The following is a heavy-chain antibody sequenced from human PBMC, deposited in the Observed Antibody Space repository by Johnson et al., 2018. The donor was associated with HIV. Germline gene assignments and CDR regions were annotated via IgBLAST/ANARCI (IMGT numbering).Heavy chain of an antibody. CDR2: ISGSGNII. D-gene: IGHD4-11*01. CDR1: GFTFSDYY. CDR3: AREVRYAFDI. V-gene: IGHV3-11*01. J-gene: IGHJ3*02. Sequence: QMQLVESGGGLVKPGGSLRLSCAASGFTFSDYYMTWIRQAPGKGLEWVSYISGSGNIIYYVDSVKGRFTISRDNAKNSLYLQMKSLRAEDTALYYCAREVRYAFDIWGQGTMATVSS.